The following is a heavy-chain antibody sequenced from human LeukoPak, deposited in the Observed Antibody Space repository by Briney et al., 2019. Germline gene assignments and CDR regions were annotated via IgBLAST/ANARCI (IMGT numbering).Heavy chain of an antibody. CDR2: IKSKTDGGTT. CDR3: TTEDTFGGVITY. Sequence: TGGSLRLSCAASGFTFSNAWMSWVRQAPGKGLEWVGRIKSKTDGGTTDYAAPVKGRSTISRDDSKNTLYLQMNSLKTEDTAVYYCTTEDTFGGVITYWGQGTLVTVSS. CDR1: GFTFSNAW. D-gene: IGHD3-16*02. J-gene: IGHJ4*02. V-gene: IGHV3-15*01.